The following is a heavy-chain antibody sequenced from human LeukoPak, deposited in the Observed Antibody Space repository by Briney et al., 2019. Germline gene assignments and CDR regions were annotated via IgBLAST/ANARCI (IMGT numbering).Heavy chain of an antibody. CDR2: IYTSGST. Sequence: SETLSLTCTVSGGSISSYYWSWIRQPAGKGLEWIGRIYTSGSTNYNPSLKGRVTMSVDTSKNQFSLKLSSVTAADTAVYYCARDLMYYYGSGEVSVFDPWGQGTLVTVSS. CDR1: GGSISSYY. V-gene: IGHV4-4*07. CDR3: ARDLMYYYGSGEVSVFDP. D-gene: IGHD3-10*01. J-gene: IGHJ5*02.